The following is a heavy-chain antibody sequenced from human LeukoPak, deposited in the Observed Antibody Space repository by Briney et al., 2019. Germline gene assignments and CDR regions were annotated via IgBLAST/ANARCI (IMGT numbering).Heavy chain of an antibody. V-gene: IGHV3-64*04. J-gene: IGHJ3*02. CDR2: IISYGGST. D-gene: IGHD3-10*01. Sequence: GGSLRLSCSASGFTFSRYAMHWVRQAPGKGLEYVSAIISYGGSTYYADSVKGRFTISRDNAKNSLYLQMNSLRAEDTAVYYCARVVRFGELAAFDIWGQGTMVTVSP. CDR1: GFTFSRYA. CDR3: ARVVRFGELAAFDI.